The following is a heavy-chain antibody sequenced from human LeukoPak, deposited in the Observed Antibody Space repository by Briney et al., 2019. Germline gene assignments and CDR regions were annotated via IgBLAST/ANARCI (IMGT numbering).Heavy chain of an antibody. V-gene: IGHV4-59*01. J-gene: IGHJ6*02. CDR2: IYNSGST. CDR1: GGSISSYD. D-gene: IGHD2-2*01. CDR3: ARADANYYDMDV. Sequence: SETLSLTCTVSGGSISSYDWSWIRQPPGKGLEWIGYIYNSGSTNYNPSLQNRVTISVDTSKNQLSLKLSSVTAADTAEYYCARADANYYDMDVWGQGTTVTVSS.